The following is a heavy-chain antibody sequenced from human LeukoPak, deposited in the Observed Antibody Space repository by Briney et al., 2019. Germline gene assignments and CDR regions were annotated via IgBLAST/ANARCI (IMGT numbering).Heavy chain of an antibody. Sequence: GGSLRLSCAASGFTFSRYTVAWVRQAPGKGLEWLSGISGRGGITYYADSVKGRFTISRDDSKDTLYLQMNSLRPEDTAKYFCAKDFVHFVSRGYYFDYWGRGTVVTVSS. V-gene: IGHV3-23*01. J-gene: IGHJ4*02. D-gene: IGHD6-6*01. CDR2: ISGRGGIT. CDR1: GFTFSRYT. CDR3: AKDFVHFVSRGYYFDY.